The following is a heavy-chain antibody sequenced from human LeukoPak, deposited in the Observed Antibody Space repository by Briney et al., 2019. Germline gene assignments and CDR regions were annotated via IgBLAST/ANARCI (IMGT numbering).Heavy chain of an antibody. Sequence: KASETLSLTCTVSGGSISSYYWSWIRQPAGKGLEWIGRIYSNGRTNYKPSLKSRVTMSVDTSKNQFSLKLSSVTAADTAVYYCARDHCSSTSCYRSFDYWGQGTLVTVSS. CDR2: IYSNGRT. CDR1: GGSISSYY. J-gene: IGHJ4*02. CDR3: ARDHCSSTSCYRSFDY. D-gene: IGHD2-2*02. V-gene: IGHV4-4*07.